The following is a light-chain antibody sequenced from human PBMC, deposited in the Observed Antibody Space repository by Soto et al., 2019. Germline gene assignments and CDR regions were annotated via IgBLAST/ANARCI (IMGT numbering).Light chain of an antibody. CDR2: WAS. Sequence: DIVVTQPPDSLAVSLGERATINCKSSQSVLYSSNNKDYLAWYQQKSGQPPKLLIYWASTRESGVPDRFSGSGSGTDFTLTISSLQAEDVAVYYCQQYYSTPYTFGQGTRLEIK. CDR1: QSVLYSSNNKDY. J-gene: IGKJ2*01. CDR3: QQYYSTPYT. V-gene: IGKV4-1*01.